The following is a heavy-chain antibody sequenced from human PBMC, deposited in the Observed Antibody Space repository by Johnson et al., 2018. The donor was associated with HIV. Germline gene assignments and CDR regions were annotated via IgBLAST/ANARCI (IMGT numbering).Heavy chain of an antibody. V-gene: IGHV3-20*04. D-gene: IGHD4-17*01. CDR2: INWNGDTT. J-gene: IGHJ3*02. CDR1: GFTFDDYG. Sequence: VQLVESGGGVVRPGGSLRLSCAASGFTFDDYGMSWVRQAPGKGLQWVSGINWNGDTTTYADSVKGRFTVSRDNANRSLYLQLNSLRDDDTALYYCATLTVRSRAFDIWGQGTLVTVSS. CDR3: ATLTVRSRAFDI.